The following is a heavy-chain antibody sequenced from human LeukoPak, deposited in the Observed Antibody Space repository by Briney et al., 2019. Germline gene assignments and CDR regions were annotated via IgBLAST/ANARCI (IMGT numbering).Heavy chain of an antibody. CDR1: GFTFSSYW. V-gene: IGHV3-74*01. D-gene: IGHD4-11*01. Sequence: GGSLRLSCAASGFTFSSYWMHWVRQVPGKGLVWVSRISNDGSSTTYADSVKGRFTISRDNAKNTLYLQMNSLRAEDTAVYYCARDGYSNYFYYYHYMDVWGKGTTVTVSS. CDR2: ISNDGSST. J-gene: IGHJ6*03. CDR3: ARDGYSNYFYYYHYMDV.